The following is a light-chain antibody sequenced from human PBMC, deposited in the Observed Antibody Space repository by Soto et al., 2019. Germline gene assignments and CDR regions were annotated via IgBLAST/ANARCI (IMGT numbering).Light chain of an antibody. J-gene: IGKJ1*01. V-gene: IGKV1-5*03. CDR1: QSISSW. CDR2: KAS. Sequence: DIQMTQSPSTLSASVGDRVTITCRASQSISSWLAWYQQKPGTAPKLLIYKASTLQSGVPSRFSGSGSGTEFTLTISSLQPDDSATYYCQQYRANWTFGQGTKVEIK. CDR3: QQYRANWT.